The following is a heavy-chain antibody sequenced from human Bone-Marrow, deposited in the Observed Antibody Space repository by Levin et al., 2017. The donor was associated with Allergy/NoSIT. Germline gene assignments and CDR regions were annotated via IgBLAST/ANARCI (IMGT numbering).Heavy chain of an antibody. J-gene: IGHJ4*02. V-gene: IGHV4-34*01. CDR3: ARAAGH. CDR2: INHSGST. CDR1: GGSFSGYY. Sequence: SETLSLTCAVYGGSFSGYYWSWIRQPPGKGLEWIGEINHSGSTNYNPSLKSRVTISVDTSKNQFSLKLSSVTAADTAVYYCARAAGHWGQGTLVTVSS.